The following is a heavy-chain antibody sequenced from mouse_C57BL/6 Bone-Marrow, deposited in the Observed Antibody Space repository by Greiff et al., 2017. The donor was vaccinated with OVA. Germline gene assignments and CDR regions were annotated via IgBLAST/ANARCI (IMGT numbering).Heavy chain of an antibody. CDR2: IDPNSGGT. J-gene: IGHJ4*01. D-gene: IGHD2-1*01. Sequence: QVQLQQPGAELVKPGASVKLSCKASGYTFTSYWMHWVKQRPGRGLEWIGRIDPNSGGTKYNEKFKSKATLTVDKSSSTAYMELRSLTSEDSSVYYGARKAYGNYVHYYAMDYWGQGTSVTVSS. CDR3: ARKAYGNYVHYYAMDY. V-gene: IGHV1-62-3*01. CDR1: GYTFTSYW.